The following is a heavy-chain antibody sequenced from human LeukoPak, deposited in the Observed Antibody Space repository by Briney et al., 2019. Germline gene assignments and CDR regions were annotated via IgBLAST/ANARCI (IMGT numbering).Heavy chain of an antibody. V-gene: IGHV4-4*07. CDR3: ARDGDGYVDDSRHYYFDL. J-gene: IGHJ2*01. Sequence: KASATLSLSSTASFSSLSSYMRRWIRQPGGEGLEWFGLIYGSGGANYTPSLKSRATISIDTSQNHVSLKLTSVTAADTAVYYCARDGDGYVDDSRHYYFDLWGSGTLVTVSS. D-gene: IGHD5-24*01. CDR1: FSSLSSYM. CDR2: IYGSGGA.